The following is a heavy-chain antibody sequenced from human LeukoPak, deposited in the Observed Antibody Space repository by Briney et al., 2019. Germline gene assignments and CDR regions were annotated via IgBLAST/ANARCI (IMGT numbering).Heavy chain of an antibody. J-gene: IGHJ4*01. CDR2: GRAKAYGATK. Sequence: GGSLRLSCSASGFTFGDFAMTWVRQAPGKGLEWVGIGRAKAYGATKGYAASVKGRFTISRDNSKSTLYLQMNSLRAEDTAIYYCAKDRVPDGAWEIDYWGQGTLVTVSS. CDR1: GFTFGDFA. D-gene: IGHD4-17*01. CDR3: AKDRVPDGAWEIDY. V-gene: IGHV3-49*04.